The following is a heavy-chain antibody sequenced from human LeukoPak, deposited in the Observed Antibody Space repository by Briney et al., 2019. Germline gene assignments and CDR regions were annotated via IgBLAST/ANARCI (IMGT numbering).Heavy chain of an antibody. CDR2: IYPGDSDT. CDR1: GYSFTSNW. CDR3: ARATSGTSTFQH. D-gene: IGHD6-13*01. V-gene: IGHV5-51*01. J-gene: IGHJ1*01. Sequence: GESLKISCKGSGYSFTSNWIGWVRQMAGKGLEWMGTIYPGDSDTRYSPSFQGQVTISVDKSISTAYLQWSNLKASDTAIYYCARATSGTSTFQHWGQGTLVTVSS.